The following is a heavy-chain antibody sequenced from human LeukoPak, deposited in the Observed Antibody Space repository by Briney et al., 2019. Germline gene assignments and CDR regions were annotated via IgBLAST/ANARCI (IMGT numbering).Heavy chain of an antibody. CDR1: GFTFSSYE. CDR3: ARGTVYYYDSSGSFDASDI. D-gene: IGHD3-22*01. CDR2: ISSSGSTI. Sequence: PGGSLRLSCAPSGFTFSSYEMNWVRQAPGKGLEWVSYISSSGSTIYYADSVKGRFTISRDNAKNSLYLQMNSLRAEDTAVYYCARGTVYYYDSSGSFDASDIWGQGTMVTVSS. J-gene: IGHJ3*02. V-gene: IGHV3-48*03.